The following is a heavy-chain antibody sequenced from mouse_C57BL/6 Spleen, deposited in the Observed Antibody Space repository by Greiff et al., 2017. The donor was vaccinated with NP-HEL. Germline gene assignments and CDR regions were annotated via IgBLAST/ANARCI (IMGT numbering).Heavy chain of an antibody. D-gene: IGHD2-5*01. Sequence: EVMLVESGGGLVKPGGSLKLSCAASGFTFSSYTMSWVRQTPEKRLEWVATISGGGGNTYYPDSVKGRFTISRDNAKNTLYLQMSSLRSEDTALYYCARREYSNYWYFDVWGTGTTVTVSS. CDR1: GFTFSSYT. CDR2: ISGGGGNT. CDR3: ARREYSNYWYFDV. V-gene: IGHV5-9*01. J-gene: IGHJ1*03.